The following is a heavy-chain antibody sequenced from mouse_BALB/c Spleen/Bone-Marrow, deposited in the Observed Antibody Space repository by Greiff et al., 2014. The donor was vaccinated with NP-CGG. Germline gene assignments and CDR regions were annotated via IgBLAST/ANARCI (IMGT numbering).Heavy chain of an antibody. J-gene: IGHJ4*01. CDR3: ARACGNGIYAIDY. Sequence: VKLMESGPELVRPGASVKISCKGSGYTFTDYAMHWVKQSHAKSLEWIGVISTYSGDTNYNQKFKGKATMTVDKSSSTAYMELARLTSEDSAIYYCARACGNGIYAIDYWGRGTSVTVSS. V-gene: IGHV1S137*01. CDR1: GYTFTDYA. D-gene: IGHD1-1*01. CDR2: ISTYSGDT.